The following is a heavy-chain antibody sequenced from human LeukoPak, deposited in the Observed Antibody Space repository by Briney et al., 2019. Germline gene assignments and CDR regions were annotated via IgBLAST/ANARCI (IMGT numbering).Heavy chain of an antibody. CDR3: AKTGYSSLGAFDI. CDR2: INWNGGST. V-gene: IGHV3-20*04. CDR1: GFTFDDYG. J-gene: IGHJ3*02. D-gene: IGHD6-19*01. Sequence: GGSLRLSCAASGFTFDDYGMSWVRQAPGKGLEWVSGINWNGGSTGYADSVKGRFTIPRDNSKNTLYLQMNSLRAEDTAVYYCAKTGYSSLGAFDIWGQGTMVTVSS.